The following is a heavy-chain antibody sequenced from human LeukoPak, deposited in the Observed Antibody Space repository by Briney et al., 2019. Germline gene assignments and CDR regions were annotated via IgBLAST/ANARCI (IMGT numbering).Heavy chain of an antibody. V-gene: IGHV4-34*01. J-gene: IGHJ4*02. D-gene: IGHD6-13*01. CDR2: INHSGST. Sequence: PSETLSLTCAVYGGSFSGYYWSWIRKPPGKGLEWIGEINHSGSTNYNPSLKSRVTISVDTSKNQFSLKLSSVTAADTAVYYCARGRRIAAAGTPLGDYWGQGTLVTVS. CDR1: GGSFSGYY. CDR3: ARGRRIAAAGTPLGDY.